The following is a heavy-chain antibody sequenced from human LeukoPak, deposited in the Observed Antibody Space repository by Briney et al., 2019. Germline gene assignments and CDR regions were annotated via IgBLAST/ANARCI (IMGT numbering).Heavy chain of an antibody. CDR3: ARSGSTGYSLDY. J-gene: IGHJ4*02. CDR2: IDPNSGDT. V-gene: IGHV1-2*02. Sequence: GASVTVSFKASGYSFTGYFIHWVRQAPGQGLAWMGCIDPNSGDTKYAQKFQGRVSMLRDTSTRTAYMELSRLRSDDTAVYFCARSGSTGYSLDYWGQGTLVTVSS. CDR1: GYSFTGYF. D-gene: IGHD3-22*01.